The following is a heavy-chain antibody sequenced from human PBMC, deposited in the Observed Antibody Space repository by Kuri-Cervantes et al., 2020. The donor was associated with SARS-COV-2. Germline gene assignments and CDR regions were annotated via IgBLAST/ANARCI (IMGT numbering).Heavy chain of an antibody. CDR1: GFTFSSYE. J-gene: IGHJ6*02. Sequence: GGSLRLSCAASGFTFSSYEMNWVRQAPGKGLEWVSYISSSGSTIYYADSVKGRFTISRDNAKNSLYLQMNSLRAEDTAVYYCARDSSRITIFGVVTRYGMDVWGQGTTVTVSS. D-gene: IGHD3-3*01. CDR2: ISSSGSTI. V-gene: IGHV3-48*03. CDR3: ARDSSRITIFGVVTRYGMDV.